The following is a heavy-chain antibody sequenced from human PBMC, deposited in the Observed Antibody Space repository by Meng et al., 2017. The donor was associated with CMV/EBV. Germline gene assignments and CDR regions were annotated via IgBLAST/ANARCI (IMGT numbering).Heavy chain of an antibody. Sequence: SGPTLVNPTHTLTLPCTFPGFSLTTRGVGVAWIRQPPGKALEWLALIYWNDDKRYSPSLKSRLTITKETSKNQVVLTMTNMDPVDTATYYYAHRRSYDFWSGYLTGWFDPWGQGTLVTVSS. V-gene: IGHV2-5*01. D-gene: IGHD3-3*01. CDR3: AHRRSYDFWSGYLTGWFDP. CDR2: IYWNDDK. CDR1: GFSLTTRGVG. J-gene: IGHJ5*02.